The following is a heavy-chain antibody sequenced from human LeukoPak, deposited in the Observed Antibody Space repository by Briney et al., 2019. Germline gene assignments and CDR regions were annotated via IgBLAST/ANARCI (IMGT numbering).Heavy chain of an antibody. CDR1: GYTFTTYD. V-gene: IGHV1-8*03. Sequence: GASVKVSCKASGYTFTTYDINWVRQATGQGLEWMGWMNPNSGNPGFAQKFQGRVTITRNTSISTAYMELSSLRSEDTAVYYCATAPPYDSSGYYLGYYFDYWGQGTLVTVSS. CDR3: ATAPPYDSSGYYLGYYFDY. D-gene: IGHD3-22*01. CDR2: MNPNSGNP. J-gene: IGHJ4*02.